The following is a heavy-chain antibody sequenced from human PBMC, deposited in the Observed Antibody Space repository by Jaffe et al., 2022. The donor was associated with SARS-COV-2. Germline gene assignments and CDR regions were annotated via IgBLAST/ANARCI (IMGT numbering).Heavy chain of an antibody. CDR3: ARYADASASAAFDM. CDR1: GGSISSGSSYY. J-gene: IGHJ3*02. V-gene: IGHV4-39*01. D-gene: IGHD2-2*01. CDR2: IRYTGST. Sequence: QLQLQESGPGLVKPSETLSLTCTVSGGSISSGSSYYWGWIRQPPGKGLEWVGSIRYTGSTHYTPSLMSRVTMFRDTSKNQFFLRLESVTAADTAVYYCARYADASASAAFDMWGQGTMVTVSS.